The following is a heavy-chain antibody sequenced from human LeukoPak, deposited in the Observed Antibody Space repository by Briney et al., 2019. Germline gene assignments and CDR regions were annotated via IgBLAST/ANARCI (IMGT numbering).Heavy chain of an antibody. Sequence: QSGGSLRLSCAASGFTFGSYSMNWVRQAPGKGLEWVSYISSSSSTIYYADSVKGRFTISRDNAKNSLYLQMNSLRAEDTALYYCAKGKVYSGHDSHFDYWGQGTLVTVSS. CDR3: AKGKVYSGHDSHFDY. V-gene: IGHV3-48*04. CDR1: GFTFGSYS. D-gene: IGHD5-12*01. CDR2: ISSSSSTI. J-gene: IGHJ4*02.